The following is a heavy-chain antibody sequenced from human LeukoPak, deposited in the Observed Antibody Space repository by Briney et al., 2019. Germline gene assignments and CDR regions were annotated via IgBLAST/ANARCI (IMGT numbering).Heavy chain of an antibody. CDR3: ARGFEFDDFWSGPGGYYYYMDV. CDR2: MNPNSGNT. J-gene: IGHJ6*03. V-gene: IGHV1-8*03. CDR1: GYTFTSYD. D-gene: IGHD3-3*01. Sequence: ASVKVSCKASGYTFTSYDINWVRQATGQGLEWMGWMNPNSGNTGYAQKFQGRVTITRNTSISTAYMELSSLRSEDTAVYYCARGFEFDDFWSGPGGYYYYMDVWGKGTTVTVSS.